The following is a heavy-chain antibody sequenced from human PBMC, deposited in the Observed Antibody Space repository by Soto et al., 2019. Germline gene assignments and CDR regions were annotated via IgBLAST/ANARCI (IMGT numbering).Heavy chain of an antibody. CDR3: ARDHTYYYGSGSYGHFDY. CDR2: TIPIFGTA. J-gene: IGHJ4*02. D-gene: IGHD3-10*01. V-gene: IGHV1-69*01. CDR1: GGTFSSYA. Sequence: QVQLVQSGAEVKKPGSSVKVSCKASGGTFSSYAISWVRQAPGQGLEWMGGTIPIFGTANYAQKFQGRVTITADESTSTAYMELSSLRSEDTAVYYCARDHTYYYGSGSYGHFDYWGQGTLVTVSS.